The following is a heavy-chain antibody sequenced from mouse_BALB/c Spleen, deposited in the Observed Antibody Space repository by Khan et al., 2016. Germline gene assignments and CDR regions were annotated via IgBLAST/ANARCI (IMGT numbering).Heavy chain of an antibody. V-gene: IGHV1-20*02. J-gene: IGHJ3*01. CDR2: INPYNGDT. CDR1: GYSFTGYF. D-gene: IGHD2-4*01. Sequence: VQLQQSGPELVKPGASVKISCKASGYSFTGYFINWVMQSHGKSLEWIGRINPYNGDTFYNQKFKGKATLTVDKSSRKAHMELRSLASEDSAVXYCAIGFCDYDGFAYWGQGTLVTVSA. CDR3: AIGFCDYDGFAY.